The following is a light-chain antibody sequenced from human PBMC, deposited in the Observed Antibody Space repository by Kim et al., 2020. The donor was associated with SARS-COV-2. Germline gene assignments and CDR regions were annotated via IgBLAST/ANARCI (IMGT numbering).Light chain of an antibody. CDR2: SEN. CDR1: SSNIGSNT. Sequence: GDRVTISCSGSSSNIGSNTVNWYQQFPGTAPKVLIYSENQRPSGVPDRFTASKSGTSASLAISGLQSEDEADYYCAAWDDSLNGPVFGGGTQLTVL. CDR3: AAWDDSLNGPV. V-gene: IGLV1-44*01. J-gene: IGLJ3*02.